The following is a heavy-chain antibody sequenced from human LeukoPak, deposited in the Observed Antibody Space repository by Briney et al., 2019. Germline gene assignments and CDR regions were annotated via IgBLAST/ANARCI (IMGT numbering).Heavy chain of an antibody. CDR2: ISYDGSNK. Sequence: PGGSLRLSCAASGFTFTSFGIHWIRQAPGKGLEWVALISYDGSNKYYADSVKGRFSISRDDSKSTVFLQMNSLRVEDTAMYYCTIFSDWGQGTLVTVSS. CDR3: TIFSD. CDR1: GFTFTSFG. V-gene: IGHV3-33*01. D-gene: IGHD2/OR15-2a*01. J-gene: IGHJ4*02.